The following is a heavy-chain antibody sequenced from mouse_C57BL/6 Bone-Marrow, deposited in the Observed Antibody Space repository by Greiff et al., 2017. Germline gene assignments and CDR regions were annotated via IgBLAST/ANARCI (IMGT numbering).Heavy chain of an antibody. V-gene: IGHV5-6*01. J-gene: IGHJ4*01. CDR1: GFTFSSYG. Sequence: EVHLVESGGDLVKPGGSLKLSCAASGFTFSSYGMSWVRQTPDKRLEWVATISSGGSYPYYPDSVKGRFTISRDNAKNTLYLQMSSLKSEDTAMYYCERRGDDYYAMDYWGQGTSVTVSS. CDR2: ISSGGSYP. CDR3: ERRGDDYYAMDY.